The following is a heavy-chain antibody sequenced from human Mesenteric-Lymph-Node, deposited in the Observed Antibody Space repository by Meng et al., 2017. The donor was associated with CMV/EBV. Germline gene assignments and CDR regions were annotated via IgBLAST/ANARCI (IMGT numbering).Heavy chain of an antibody. CDR1: GGSFNIYY. CDR3: ARGGPHQSGFDF. D-gene: IGHD3-10*01. J-gene: IGHJ4*02. V-gene: IGHV4-34*01. CDR2: INHIANT. Sequence: SQTRSLTGAVYGGSFNIYYWSWIRQPPGKGLEWLGHINHIANTNYNPSLKSRLTMSVDTSKNQFTLNLTSVTAADTAVYYCARGGPHQSGFDFWGQGTLVTVSS.